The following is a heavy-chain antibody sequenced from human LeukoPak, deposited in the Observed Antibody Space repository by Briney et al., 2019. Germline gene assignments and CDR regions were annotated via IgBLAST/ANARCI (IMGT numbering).Heavy chain of an antibody. CDR2: INPSGGST. J-gene: IGHJ6*03. V-gene: IGHV1-46*01. CDR3: ARDLSGSTIYYYYYMDV. CDR1: GYTFTNYY. Sequence: ASVRVSCKASGYTFTNYYLHWVRQAPGQGLEWMGIINPSGGSTSYAQKFQGRVTMTRDMSTSTVYMELSSLRSEDTAVYYCARDLSGSTIYYYYYMDVWGKGTTVTVSS. D-gene: IGHD1-26*01.